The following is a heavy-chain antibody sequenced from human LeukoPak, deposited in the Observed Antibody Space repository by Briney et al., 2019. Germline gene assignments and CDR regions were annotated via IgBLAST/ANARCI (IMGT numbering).Heavy chain of an antibody. D-gene: IGHD4-11*01. CDR3: ARAPSVRSWFDP. CDR2: INHSGST. J-gene: IGHJ5*02. Sequence: SETLSLTCAVYGGSFSGYYWSWIRQPPGKGLEWIGEINHSGSTNYNPSLKSRVTISVDTSKNQFSLKLSSVTAADTAVYYCARAPSVRSWFDPWGQGTLVTVSS. CDR1: GGSFSGYY. V-gene: IGHV4-34*01.